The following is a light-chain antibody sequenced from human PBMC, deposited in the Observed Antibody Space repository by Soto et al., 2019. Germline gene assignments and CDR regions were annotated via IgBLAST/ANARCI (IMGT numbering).Light chain of an antibody. Sequence: QAVVTQPPSVSGAPGQRVTISCTGSSSNIGAGYDVHWYQQLPGTAPKLLIYGNSNRPSGVPDRFSGSKSGNTASLTISGLQAEDEVDYYCCSYAGGYIFVFGTGTKLTVL. J-gene: IGLJ1*01. CDR1: SSNIGAGYD. CDR3: CSYAGGYIFV. CDR2: GNS. V-gene: IGLV1-40*01.